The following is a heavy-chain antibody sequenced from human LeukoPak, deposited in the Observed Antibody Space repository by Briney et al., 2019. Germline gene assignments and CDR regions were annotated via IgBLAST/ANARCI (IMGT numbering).Heavy chain of an antibody. CDR2: IYYSGST. CDR3: ARGGVLLWFGESFPFDY. V-gene: IGHV4-59*01. J-gene: IGHJ4*02. D-gene: IGHD3-10*01. CDR1: GGSISSYY. Sequence: SETLSLTCTVSGGSISSYYWSWIRQPPGKGLEWIGYIYYSGSTNYNPSLKSRVTISVDTSKNQFSLRLSSVTAADTAVYYCARGGVLLWFGESFPFDYWGQGTLVTVSS.